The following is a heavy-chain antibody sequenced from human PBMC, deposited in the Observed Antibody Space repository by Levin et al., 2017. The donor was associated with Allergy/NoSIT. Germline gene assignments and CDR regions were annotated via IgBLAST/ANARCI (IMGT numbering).Heavy chain of an antibody. Sequence: KVSCKGSGYSFTSYWIGWVRQMPGKGLEWMGIIYPGDSDTRYSPSFQGQVTISADKSISTAYLQWSSLKASDTAMYYCARTYYDILTGYYNPFDYWGQGTLVTVSS. V-gene: IGHV5-51*01. D-gene: IGHD3-9*01. J-gene: IGHJ4*02. CDR1: GYSFTSYW. CDR2: IYPGDSDT. CDR3: ARTYYDILTGYYNPFDY.